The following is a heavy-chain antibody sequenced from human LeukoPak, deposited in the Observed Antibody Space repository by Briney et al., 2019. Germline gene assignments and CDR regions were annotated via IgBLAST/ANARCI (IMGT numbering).Heavy chain of an antibody. J-gene: IGHJ5*02. CDR3: ARLAMETEDGHNYRWFDP. Sequence: GASLQISCKVSGSSFTTHWIAWVRQLPGEGLEWMGIIYPGDSDTEYSPSFQGQVIFSVDKSINTAYLQWTSLKASDTAMYFCARLAMETEDGHNYRWFDPWGQGTLVTVSS. V-gene: IGHV5-51*01. D-gene: IGHD5-24*01. CDR1: GSSFTTHW. CDR2: IYPGDSDT.